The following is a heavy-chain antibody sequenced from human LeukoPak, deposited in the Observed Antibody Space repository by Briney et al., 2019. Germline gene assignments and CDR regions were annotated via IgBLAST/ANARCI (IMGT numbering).Heavy chain of an antibody. V-gene: IGHV3-30*18. D-gene: IGHD4-23*01. Sequence: GGSLRLSCAASGFTFSSYGMHWVRQAPGKGLEWVAVISYDGSNKYYADSVKGRFTISRDNSKNTLYLQVNSLRAEDTAVYYCAKDLNGGNVDYWGQGTLVTVSS. J-gene: IGHJ4*02. CDR2: ISYDGSNK. CDR3: AKDLNGGNVDY. CDR1: GFTFSSYG.